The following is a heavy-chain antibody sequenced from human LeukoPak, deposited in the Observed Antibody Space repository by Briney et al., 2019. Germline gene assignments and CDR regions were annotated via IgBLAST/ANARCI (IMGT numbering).Heavy chain of an antibody. CDR3: ARGGYSSSSPYFDY. J-gene: IGHJ4*02. CDR1: GFTFSSYA. CDR2: ISYDGSNK. D-gene: IGHD6-6*01. V-gene: IGHV3-30*04. Sequence: PGGSLRLSCAASGFTFSSYAMHWVRQAPGKGLEWVAVISYDGSNKYYADSVKGRFTISRDNSKNTLYLQMNSLRAEDTAVYYCARGGYSSSSPYFDYWGQGTLVTVSS.